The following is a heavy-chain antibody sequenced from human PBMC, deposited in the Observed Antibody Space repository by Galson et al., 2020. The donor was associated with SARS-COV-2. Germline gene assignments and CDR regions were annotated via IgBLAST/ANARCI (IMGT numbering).Heavy chain of an antibody. Sequence: GELDAGGSLRLSCAASGFTFSSHAMHWVRQAPGKGLEWVAQIFFDGSDKYYGDSVKGRFTISRDSSKNTVYLQMNNLRADDTAVYYCARDGQTSSGWAFDYWGQGTLVTVSS. V-gene: IGHV3-33*01. CDR1: GFTFSSHA. CDR2: IFFDGSDK. D-gene: IGHD6-19*01. CDR3: ARDGQTSSGWAFDY. J-gene: IGHJ4*02.